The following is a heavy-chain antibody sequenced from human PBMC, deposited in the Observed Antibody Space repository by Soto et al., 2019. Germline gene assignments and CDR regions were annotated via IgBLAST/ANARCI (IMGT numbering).Heavy chain of an antibody. Sequence: QVQLVHPGAEVKKPGSSWKVSCKASGGTFSSYAISWVRQAPGKGLEWMGGIIPIFGTANYAQKFQGRVTITADESTSTAYMELSSLRSEDTAVYYCARGILRGYSYAVDYWGQGTLVTVSS. D-gene: IGHD5-18*01. CDR3: ARGILRGYSYAVDY. J-gene: IGHJ4*02. CDR2: IIPIFGTA. V-gene: IGHV1-69*01. CDR1: GGTFSSYA.